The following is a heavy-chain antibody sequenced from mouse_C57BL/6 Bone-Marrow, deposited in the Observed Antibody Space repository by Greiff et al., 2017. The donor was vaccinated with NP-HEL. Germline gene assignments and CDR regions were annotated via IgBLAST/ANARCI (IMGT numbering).Heavy chain of an antibody. CDR2: IDPENGDT. Sequence: DVQLQESGAELVRPGASVKLSCTASGFNIKDDYMHWVKQRPEQGLEWIGWIDPENGDTEYASKFQGKATITADTSSNTAYLQLSSLTSEDTAVYYCTTSYSNYLAWFAYWGQGTLVTVSA. D-gene: IGHD2-5*01. J-gene: IGHJ3*01. CDR1: GFNIKDDY. V-gene: IGHV14-4*01. CDR3: TTSYSNYLAWFAY.